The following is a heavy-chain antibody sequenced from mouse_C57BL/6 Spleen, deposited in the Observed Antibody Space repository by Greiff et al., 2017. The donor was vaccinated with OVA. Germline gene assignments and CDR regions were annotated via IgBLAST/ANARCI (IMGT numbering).Heavy chain of an antibody. CDR3: ERRDYGYEGVDY. Sequence: VQLQQPGAELVKPGASVKLSCKASGYTFTSYWMQWVKQRPGQGLEWIGEIDPSDSYTNYNQKFKGKATLTVDTSSSAAYMQLSSLTSEDSAVDYGERRDYGYEGVDYGGQGTALTVTS. CDR2: IDPSDSYT. D-gene: IGHD2-2*01. J-gene: IGHJ2*01. CDR1: GYTFTSYW. V-gene: IGHV1-50*01.